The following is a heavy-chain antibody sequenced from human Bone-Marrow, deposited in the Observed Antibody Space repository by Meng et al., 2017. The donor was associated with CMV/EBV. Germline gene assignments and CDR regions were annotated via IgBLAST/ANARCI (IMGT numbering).Heavy chain of an antibody. J-gene: IGHJ4*02. D-gene: IGHD3-3*01. CDR3: ARAGYDFWSGPVDY. Sequence: GGSLRLSCAASGFTFSSYWMSWVRQAPGKGLEWVANIKQDGSEKYYVDSVKGRFTISRDNAKNSLYLQMNSLRAEDTAVYYCARAGYDFWSGPVDYWGQGTLVTVYS. CDR1: GFTFSSYW. CDR2: IKQDGSEK. V-gene: IGHV3-7*01.